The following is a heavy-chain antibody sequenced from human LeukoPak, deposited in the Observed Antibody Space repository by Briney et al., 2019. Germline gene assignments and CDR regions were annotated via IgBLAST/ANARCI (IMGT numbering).Heavy chain of an antibody. Sequence: SETLSLTCTVSGGSISSYYWSWIRQPPGKGLEWIAYIYYSGSTNYNPSLKSRVTISVDTSKNQFSLKLSSVTAADTAVYYCAREGYYGSGSYLYWGQGTLVTVSS. CDR2: IYYSGST. CDR3: AREGYYGSGSYLY. CDR1: GGSISSYY. D-gene: IGHD3-10*01. V-gene: IGHV4-59*01. J-gene: IGHJ4*02.